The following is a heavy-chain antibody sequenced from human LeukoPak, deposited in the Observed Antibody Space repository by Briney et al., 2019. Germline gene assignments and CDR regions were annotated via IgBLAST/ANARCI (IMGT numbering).Heavy chain of an antibody. CDR3: AKGQLRTNAFDI. CDR1: GFTFDDYA. V-gene: IGHV3-9*01. J-gene: IGHJ3*02. Sequence: GGSLRLSCAASGFTFDDYAMHWVRQAPGKGLEWVSGISWNSGSIDYADSVKGRFTISRDNAKNSLYLQMNSLRAEDTALYYCAKGQLRTNAFDIWGQGTMVTVSS. D-gene: IGHD4-17*01. CDR2: ISWNSGSI.